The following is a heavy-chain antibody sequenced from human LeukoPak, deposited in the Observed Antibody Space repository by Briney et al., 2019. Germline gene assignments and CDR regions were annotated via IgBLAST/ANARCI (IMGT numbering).Heavy chain of an antibody. CDR2: INHSGST. J-gene: IGHJ4*02. V-gene: IGHV4-34*01. CDR3: ARGPAIFGVVIIKPLDY. CDR1: GGSFSGYY. D-gene: IGHD3-3*01. Sequence: PSETLSLTCAVYGGSFSGYYWSWIRQPPGKGLEWIGGINHSGSTNYNPSLKSRVTISVDTSKNQFSLKLSSVTAADTAVYYCARGPAIFGVVIIKPLDYWGQGTLVTVSS.